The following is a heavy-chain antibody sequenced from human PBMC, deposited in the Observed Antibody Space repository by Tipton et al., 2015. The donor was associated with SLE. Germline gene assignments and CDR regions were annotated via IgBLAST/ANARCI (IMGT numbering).Heavy chain of an antibody. CDR2: TYSGGPT. Sequence: GSLRLSCEASGFTFDAYAMNWVRQAPGKGLEWVSVTYSGGPTYYADSVKGRFTISRDNSKNTVYLQLSSLRAGDTATYYCVKDGPRYWNYDYYFDLWGRGTLVTVSS. J-gene: IGHJ2*01. V-gene: IGHV3-23*03. CDR1: GFTFDAYA. CDR3: VKDGPRYWNYDYYFDL. D-gene: IGHD1-7*01.